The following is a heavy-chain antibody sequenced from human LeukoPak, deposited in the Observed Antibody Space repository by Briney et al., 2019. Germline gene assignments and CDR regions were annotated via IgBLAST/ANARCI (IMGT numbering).Heavy chain of an antibody. J-gene: IGHJ6*02. D-gene: IGHD4-23*01. Sequence: GRSLRLSCAASGFTFRTYPMHGVRQAPDKGLEGVALASFDGNKRYYADSVKGRFSIFRDNSKSTVYLQMNSLRPEDTAVYFCAKDRSVASYYYGMDVWGQGTAVTVSS. CDR2: ASFDGNKR. V-gene: IGHV3-30*18. CDR1: GFTFRTYP. CDR3: AKDRSVASYYYGMDV.